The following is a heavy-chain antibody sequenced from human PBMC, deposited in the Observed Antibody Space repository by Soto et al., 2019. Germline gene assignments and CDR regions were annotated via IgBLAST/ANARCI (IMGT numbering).Heavy chain of an antibody. CDR3: ARGGTYRSLRIRDRFDP. D-gene: IGHD6-13*01. Sequence: QVQLQESGPGLVKPSETLSLTCTVSGGYISNFYWSWIRQTPGKGLEWIGYNSYTGRPNYNPSRRSRVTISVDTSKNQVSLKLSSATAADTAVYFCARGGTYRSLRIRDRFDPWGQGTLVTVSS. J-gene: IGHJ5*02. V-gene: IGHV4-59*01. CDR1: GGYISNFY. CDR2: NSYTGRP.